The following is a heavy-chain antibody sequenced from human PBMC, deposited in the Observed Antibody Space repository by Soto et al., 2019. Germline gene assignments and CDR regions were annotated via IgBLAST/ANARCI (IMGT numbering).Heavy chain of an antibody. V-gene: IGHV3-30*18. Sequence: PGGSLRLSCAASGFTFSSYGMHWVRQAPGKGLEWVAVISYDGSNKYYADSVKGQFTISRDNSKNTLYLQMNSLRAEDTAVYYCAKDRNVDYYYYGMDVWGQGTTVTVSS. CDR3: AKDRNVDYYYYGMDV. J-gene: IGHJ6*02. CDR2: ISYDGSNK. CDR1: GFTFSSYG.